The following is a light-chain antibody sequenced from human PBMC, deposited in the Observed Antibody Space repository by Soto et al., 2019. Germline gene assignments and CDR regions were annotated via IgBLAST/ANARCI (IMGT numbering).Light chain of an antibody. CDR2: AAS. J-gene: IGKJ2*02. CDR3: QQYDNYPRT. CDR1: QGISSY. Sequence: AIRMTQSPSSFSASTGDRVTITCRASQGISSYLAWYQQKPGKAPKLLIYAASTLQSGVPSRFSGSGSGTDFTLTISCLQSEDFATYYCQQYDNYPRTFGQGTKLDI. V-gene: IGKV1-8*01.